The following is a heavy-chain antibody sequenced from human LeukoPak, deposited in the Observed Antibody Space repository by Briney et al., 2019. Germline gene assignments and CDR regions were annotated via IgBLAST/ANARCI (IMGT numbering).Heavy chain of an antibody. CDR2: ISGGGIST. Sequence: GGSLRLSCAASGFTFSSYVMSWVRQAPEKGLEWVSYISGGGISTYYADSVKGRFTISRDNSKSTLYLQINSLRAEDTAVYYCARSKTTVTGAFDIWARGHWSPSLQ. D-gene: IGHD4-17*01. CDR1: GFTFSSYV. J-gene: IGHJ3*02. V-gene: IGHV3-23*01. CDR3: ARSKTTVTGAFDI.